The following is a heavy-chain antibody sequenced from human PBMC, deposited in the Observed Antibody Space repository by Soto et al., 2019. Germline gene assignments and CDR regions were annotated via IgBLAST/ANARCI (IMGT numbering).Heavy chain of an antibody. CDR3: AKDSGDPGDYFDY. D-gene: IGHD4-17*01. CDR1: GFTFSSYG. J-gene: IGHJ4*02. Sequence: HPGGSLRLSCAASGFTFSSYGMHWVRQAPGKGLEWVAVISYDGSNKYYADSVKGRFTISRDNSKNTLYLQMNSLRAEDTAVYYXAKDSGDPGDYFDYWGQGTLVTVSS. V-gene: IGHV3-30*18. CDR2: ISYDGSNK.